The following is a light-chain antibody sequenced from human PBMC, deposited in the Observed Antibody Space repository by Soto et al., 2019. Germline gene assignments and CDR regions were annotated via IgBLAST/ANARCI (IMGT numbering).Light chain of an antibody. Sequence: ETVMTQSPATLSVSLGERATLSCRASQSVNTNLAWYQQKPGQAPRLLIYGASIRATGVPARFSGSGSGTDYTLTIRGLQPEYFAVYFCQQYKNWPPFTCGGGTKGEIK. CDR3: QQYKNWPPFT. CDR1: QSVNTN. J-gene: IGKJ4*01. CDR2: GAS. V-gene: IGKV3-15*01.